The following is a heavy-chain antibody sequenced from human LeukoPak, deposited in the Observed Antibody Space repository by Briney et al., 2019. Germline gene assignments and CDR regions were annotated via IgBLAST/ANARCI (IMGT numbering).Heavy chain of an antibody. CDR1: GYTFTGYY. D-gene: IGHD2-15*01. J-gene: IGHJ5*02. CDR2: INPNSGGT. V-gene: IGHV1-2*02. CDR3: AREGGPRVPRLFST. Sequence: GASVTVSCKASGYTFTGYYMHWVRQAPGQGLEWMGWINPNSGGTNYAQMFQGRVTMTRDTSISTAYMELSRLRSDETPVYTCAREGGPRVPRLFSTWGQGTLFPASS.